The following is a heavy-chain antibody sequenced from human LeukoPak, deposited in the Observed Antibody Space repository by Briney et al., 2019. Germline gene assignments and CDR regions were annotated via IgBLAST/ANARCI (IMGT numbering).Heavy chain of an antibody. CDR2: IYQHGSA. CDR1: GDSLSSSL. Sequence: PSETLSLSCADPGDSLSSSLWSWLRQPPGNGQESVHFIYQHGSANNHPSLKGRVTISMDTSKNQFSLQLSSVTAADTAVYYCARDVRGRDYSHRTGYVDYYYMDVWGKGTTVTVSS. V-gene: IGHV4-59*01. J-gene: IGHJ6*03. CDR3: ARDVRGRDYSHRTGYVDYYYMDV. D-gene: IGHD3-22*01.